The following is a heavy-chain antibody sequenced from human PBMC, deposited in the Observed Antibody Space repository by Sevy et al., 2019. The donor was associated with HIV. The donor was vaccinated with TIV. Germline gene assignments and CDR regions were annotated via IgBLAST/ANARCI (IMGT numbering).Heavy chain of an antibody. CDR1: GFTFSSYS. D-gene: IGHD4-17*01. CDR2: ISSSSTI. Sequence: GGSLRLSCAASGFTFSSYSMNWVRQAPGKGLEWVSYISSSSTIYYADSVKGRFTISRDNAKNSLYLQMNSLRAEDTAVYYCARVMTTVTTEDYYGMDVWGQGTTVTVSS. V-gene: IGHV3-48*01. J-gene: IGHJ6*02. CDR3: ARVMTTVTTEDYYGMDV.